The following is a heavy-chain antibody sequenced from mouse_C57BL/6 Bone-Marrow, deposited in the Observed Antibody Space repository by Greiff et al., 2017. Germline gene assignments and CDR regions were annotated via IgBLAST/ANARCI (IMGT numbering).Heavy chain of an antibody. D-gene: IGHD2-1*01. CDR1: GYTFTTYP. CDR3: ARGGNYGGYYFDY. CDR2: FHPYNDDT. Sequence: QVQLQQSGAELVKPGASVKMSCQASGYTFTTYPLEWMTQNHGKSLEWIGNFHPYNDDTKYNEKFKGKATLTVEKSSSTVYLELSRLTSDDSAVYYCARGGNYGGYYFDYGGQGTTLTVSS. J-gene: IGHJ2*01. V-gene: IGHV1-47*01.